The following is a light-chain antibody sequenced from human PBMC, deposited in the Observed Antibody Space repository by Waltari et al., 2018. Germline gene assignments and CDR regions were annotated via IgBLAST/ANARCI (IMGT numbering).Light chain of an antibody. V-gene: IGKV1-5*01. CDR2: GAS. CDR1: QNIRDW. J-gene: IGKJ1*01. CDR3: QQYNGYFTWT. Sequence: DVQMTQSPSTLSASVGDRVTITCRASQNIRDWLAWYQQRPGKAPRLRIYGASTLQTGGPARFSGSGSGTEFTLTINSLQPDDFATYYCQQYNGYFTWTFGQGTKVEIK.